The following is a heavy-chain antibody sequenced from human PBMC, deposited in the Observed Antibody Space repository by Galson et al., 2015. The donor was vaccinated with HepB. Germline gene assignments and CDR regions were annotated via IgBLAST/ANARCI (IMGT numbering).Heavy chain of an antibody. CDR2: IKQDGSEK. D-gene: IGHD6-13*01. CDR3: ARVSNQQLVKY. CDR1: GFTFSSCW. Sequence: SLRLSCAASGFTFSSCWMSWVRQAPGKGLEWVANIKQDGSEKYYVDSVKGRFTISRDNAKNSLYLQMNSLRAEDTAVYYCARVSNQQLVKYWGQGTLVTVSS. V-gene: IGHV3-7*03. J-gene: IGHJ4*02.